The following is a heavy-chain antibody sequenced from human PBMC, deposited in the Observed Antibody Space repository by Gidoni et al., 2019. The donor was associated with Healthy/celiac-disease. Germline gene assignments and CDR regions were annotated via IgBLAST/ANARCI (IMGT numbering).Heavy chain of an antibody. Sequence: EVQLVESGGGLVKPGGSLRLSCAASGFTFSNAWMSWVRQAPGKGLEWVGRIKSKTDGGTTDYAAPVKGRFTISRDDSKNTLYLQMNSLKTEDTAVYYCTTEDTAMAAGGMDVWGQGTTVTVSS. D-gene: IGHD5-18*01. J-gene: IGHJ6*02. V-gene: IGHV3-15*01. CDR1: GFTFSNAW. CDR3: TTEDTAMAAGGMDV. CDR2: IKSKTDGGTT.